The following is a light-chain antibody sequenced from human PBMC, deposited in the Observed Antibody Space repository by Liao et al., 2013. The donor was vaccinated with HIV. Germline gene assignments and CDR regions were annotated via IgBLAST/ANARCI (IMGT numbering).Light chain of an antibody. CDR3: QAWDSSHD. CDR2: QDS. CDR1: KLGDKY. J-gene: IGLJ1*01. Sequence: SYELTQPPSVSVSPGQTASITCSGDKLGDKYACWYQQKPGQSPVLVIYQDSKRPSGIPERFSGSNSGNTATLTISGTQAMDEADYYCQAWDSSHDFG. V-gene: IGLV3-1*01.